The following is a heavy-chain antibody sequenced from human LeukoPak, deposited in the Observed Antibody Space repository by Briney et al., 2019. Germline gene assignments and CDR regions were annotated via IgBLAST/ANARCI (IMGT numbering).Heavy chain of an antibody. V-gene: IGHV3-49*03. CDR3: TRDPLSYYYDSSGYYYYYYYMDV. J-gene: IGHJ6*03. CDR1: GFTFSSYS. CDR2: IRSKAYGGTT. Sequence: GGSLRLSCAASGFTFSSYSMSWFRQAPGKGLEWVGFIRSKAYGGTTEYAASVKGRFTISRDDSKSIAYLQMNSLKTEDTAVYYCTRDPLSYYYDSSGYYYYYYYMDVWGKGTTVTVSS. D-gene: IGHD3-22*01.